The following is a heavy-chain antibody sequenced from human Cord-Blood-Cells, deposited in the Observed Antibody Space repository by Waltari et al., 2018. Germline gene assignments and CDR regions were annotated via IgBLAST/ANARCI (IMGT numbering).Heavy chain of an antibody. CDR2: INPNSGGT. Sequence: QVQLVQSGAEVKKPGASVKVSCKASGYTFTGYYMHWVRQAPGQGLEWMGRINPNSGGTNYVHKFQGRVTMTRDTSISTAYMELSRLRSDDTAVYYCAREYSGYANWYFDLWGRGTLVTVSS. CDR1: GYTFTGYY. CDR3: AREYSGYANWYFDL. D-gene: IGHD5-12*01. V-gene: IGHV1-2*06. J-gene: IGHJ2*01.